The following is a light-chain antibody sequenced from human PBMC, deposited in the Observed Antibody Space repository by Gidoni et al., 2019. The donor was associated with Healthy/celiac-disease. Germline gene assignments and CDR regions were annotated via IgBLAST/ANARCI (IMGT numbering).Light chain of an antibody. V-gene: IGKV2-28*01. CDR1: QSLLHSNGSNY. Sequence: DLVLTQSPLSLPVTPGEPASISCRSSQSLLHSNGSNYLDWYLQKSGQSPQLLIYLGSNRASGVPDRFSGSGSGTDFTLKISRVEAEDVGVYYCMQALQTPWTFGQGTKVEIK. CDR3: MQALQTPWT. J-gene: IGKJ1*01. CDR2: LGS.